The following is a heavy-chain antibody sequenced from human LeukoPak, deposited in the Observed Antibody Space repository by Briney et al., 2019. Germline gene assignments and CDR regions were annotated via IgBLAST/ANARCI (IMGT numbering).Heavy chain of an antibody. CDR2: IYPGYSDA. V-gene: IGHV5-51*01. CDR3: VRFALTSSLDP. J-gene: IGHJ5*02. CDR1: GYSFTSYW. Sequence: GESLKISCKGSGYSFTSYWIGWVRQMPGKGLEWMGLIYPGYSDAKYSPSFQGRVTLSVDASISTAYLQLTGLRASDTAIYYCVRFALTSSLDPWGQGTLVTVSS. D-gene: IGHD6-13*01.